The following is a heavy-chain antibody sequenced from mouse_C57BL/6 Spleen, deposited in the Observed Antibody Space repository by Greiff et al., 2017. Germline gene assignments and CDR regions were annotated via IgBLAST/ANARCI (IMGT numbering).Heavy chain of an antibody. CDR3: ARRDITTEVATDY. Sequence: VQLQQPGAELVKPGASVKLSCKASGYTFTSYWMHWVQQRPGQGLEWIGMINPNSGSTNYNEKFKSKATLTVDKSSSTAYMQLSSLTSEDSAVYYCARRDITTEVATDYWGQGTTLTVSS. J-gene: IGHJ2*01. V-gene: IGHV1-64*01. D-gene: IGHD1-1*01. CDR1: GYTFTSYW. CDR2: INPNSGST.